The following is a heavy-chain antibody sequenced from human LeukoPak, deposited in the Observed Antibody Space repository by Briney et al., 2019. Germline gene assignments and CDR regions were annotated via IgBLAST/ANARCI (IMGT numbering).Heavy chain of an antibody. CDR3: AKDQGLGYYYDSSGPSNIN. CDR2: IRYDGSNK. J-gene: IGHJ4*02. V-gene: IGHV3-30*02. D-gene: IGHD3-22*01. Sequence: PGGSLRLSCAASGFTFSSYSMNWVRQAPGKGLEWVAFIRYDGSNKYYADSVKGRFTISRDNSKNTLYLQMNSLRAEDTAVYYCAKDQGLGYYYDSSGPSNINWGQGTLVTVSS. CDR1: GFTFSSYS.